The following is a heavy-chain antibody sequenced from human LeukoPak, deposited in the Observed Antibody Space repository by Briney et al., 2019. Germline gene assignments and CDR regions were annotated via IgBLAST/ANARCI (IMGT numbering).Heavy chain of an antibody. D-gene: IGHD1-26*01. J-gene: IGHJ4*02. CDR3: ARVGADGSASFDY. V-gene: IGHV1-2*02. CDR1: GYTFTGYY. Sequence: ASVKVSCKASGYTFTGYYMHRVRQAPGQGLEWMGWINPNSGGTNYAQKFQGRVTMTRDTSISTAYMELSRLRSDDTAVYYCARVGADGSASFDYWGQGTLVTVSS. CDR2: INPNSGGT.